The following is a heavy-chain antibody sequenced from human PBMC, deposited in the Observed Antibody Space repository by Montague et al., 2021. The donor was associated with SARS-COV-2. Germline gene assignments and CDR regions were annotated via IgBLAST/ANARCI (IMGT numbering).Heavy chain of an antibody. V-gene: IGHV4-34*01. J-gene: IGHJ4*02. CDR3: VRAPNEYYFDY. CDR1: GGSFSRYF. Sequence: SETLSLTCDVYGGSFSRYFWSWIRQPPGRGPELIGHISPTGSTRYNLSLDSRVTISLDTSKSRLSLELTSVTVADTSIYFCVRAPNEYYFDYWGQGTPVSVSS. D-gene: IGHD6-6*01. CDR2: ISPTGST.